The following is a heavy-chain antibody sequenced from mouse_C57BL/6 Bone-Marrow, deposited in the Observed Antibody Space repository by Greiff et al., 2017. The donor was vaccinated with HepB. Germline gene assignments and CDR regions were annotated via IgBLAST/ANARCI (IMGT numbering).Heavy chain of an antibody. CDR1: GFTFSSYG. CDR2: ISSGGSYT. CDR3: ARPGGY. V-gene: IGHV5-6*01. J-gene: IGHJ3*01. Sequence: EVMLVESGGDLVKPGESLKLSCAASGFTFSSYGMSWVRQTPDKRLEWVATISSGGSYTYYPDSVKGRFTISRDNAKNTLYLQMSSLKSEDTAMYYCARPGGYWGQGTLVTVSA.